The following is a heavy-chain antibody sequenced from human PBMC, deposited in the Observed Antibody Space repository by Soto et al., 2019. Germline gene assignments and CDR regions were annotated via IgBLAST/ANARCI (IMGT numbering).Heavy chain of an antibody. Sequence: QVQLVEAGGGLVNPRGSLRLSCAASGFTFSDSYMSWIRQAPGKGLEWVSYISSSGNTIYYADSVKGRFTVSRDTANNSLKLQMNSLRAADTAVYYCARDGKRFNYIRYDYYNFYMDVWGKGTTVTVSS. D-gene: IGHD1-20*01. J-gene: IGHJ6*03. CDR3: ARDGKRFNYIRYDYYNFYMDV. V-gene: IGHV3-11*01. CDR2: ISSSGNTI. CDR1: GFTFSDSY.